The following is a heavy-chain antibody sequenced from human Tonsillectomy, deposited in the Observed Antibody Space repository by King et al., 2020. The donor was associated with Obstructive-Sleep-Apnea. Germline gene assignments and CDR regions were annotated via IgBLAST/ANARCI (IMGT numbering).Heavy chain of an antibody. CDR2: IWYDGSIE. CDR3: GKPVGLYYDGSAIDY. V-gene: IGHV3-33*06. J-gene: IGHJ4*02. Sequence: VQLVESGGGVVQPGRSLRLSCAASGVTFSKYGMHWVRQAPGKGLGWVSVIWYDGSIEYYADSVKGRFTISRDNSKNTLFLQMSGLTAEDTAVYYCGKPVGLYYDGSAIDYWGQGTLVTVSS. CDR1: GVTFSKYG. D-gene: IGHD3-22*01.